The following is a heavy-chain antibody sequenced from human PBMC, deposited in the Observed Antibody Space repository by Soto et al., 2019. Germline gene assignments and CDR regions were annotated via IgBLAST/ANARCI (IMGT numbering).Heavy chain of an antibody. D-gene: IGHD2-21*02. J-gene: IGHJ6*02. CDR3: AGSYCGGNCGSSVPLAYYCCGMDV. Sequence: QVQLVQSGAEVMKPGASVKVSCTASGYTFTNYGISWVRQAPGQGIEWMGWVSAYNGNINYAQKPQGRFNKTRDTSSRNTYMELSSLRSDDTAVDYWAGSYCGGNCGSSVPLAYYCCGMDVWGHGTTVTASS. CDR2: VSAYNGNI. V-gene: IGHV1-18*01. CDR1: GYTFTNYG.